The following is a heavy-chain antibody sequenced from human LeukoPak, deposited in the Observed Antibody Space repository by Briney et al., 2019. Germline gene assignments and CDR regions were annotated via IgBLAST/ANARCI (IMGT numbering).Heavy chain of an antibody. D-gene: IGHD1-14*01. CDR2: IYYSGST. J-gene: IGHJ4*02. Sequence: SETLSLTCTVSGGSISSYYWSWIRQPPGKGLEWIGYIYYSGSTNYNPSLKSRVTISVDTSKNQFSLKLSSVTAADTAVYYCARQNRAGSIHAPPDYWGQGTLVTVSS. CDR3: ARQNRAGSIHAPPDY. CDR1: GGSISSYY. V-gene: IGHV4-59*08.